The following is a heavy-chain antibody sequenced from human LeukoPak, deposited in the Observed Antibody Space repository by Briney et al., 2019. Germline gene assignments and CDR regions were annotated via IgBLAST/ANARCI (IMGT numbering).Heavy chain of an antibody. Sequence: ASVKVSCKVSGYTLTELSMHWVRQAPGKGLEWMGGFDPEDGETIYAQKFQGRVTMTEDTSTDTAYMELRSLRSDDTAVYYCAREYPLVVTANPLGYYMDVWGKGTTVTVSS. CDR1: GYTLTELS. D-gene: IGHD2-21*02. CDR3: AREYPLVVTANPLGYYMDV. CDR2: FDPEDGET. J-gene: IGHJ6*03. V-gene: IGHV1-24*01.